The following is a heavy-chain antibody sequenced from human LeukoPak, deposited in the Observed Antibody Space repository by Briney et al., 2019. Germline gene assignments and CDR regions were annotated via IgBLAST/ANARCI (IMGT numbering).Heavy chain of an antibody. V-gene: IGHV4-59*01. CDR3: ARDVQLWPTEANWFDP. CDR1: GGSISSYY. J-gene: IGHJ5*02. D-gene: IGHD5-18*01. Sequence: KSSETLSLTCTVSGGSISSYYWSWIRQPPGKGLEWIGYIYYSGSTNYNPSLKSRVTISVDTSKNQFSLKLSSVTAADTAVYYCARDVQLWPTEANWFDPWGQGTLVTVSS. CDR2: IYYSGST.